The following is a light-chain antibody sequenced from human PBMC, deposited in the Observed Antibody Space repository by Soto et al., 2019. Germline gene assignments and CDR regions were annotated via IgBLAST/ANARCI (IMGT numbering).Light chain of an antibody. CDR1: QSISSW. CDR3: QLYNTYART. CDR2: DAS. J-gene: IGKJ1*01. Sequence: DIQMTQSPSTLSASVGDRVTITCRASQSISSWLAWYQQKPGKAPKLLIYDASSLESGVPSRFSGSGSGTVFTLTIDSLQPDDCATYYCQLYNTYARTFGQGTKVEIK. V-gene: IGKV1-5*01.